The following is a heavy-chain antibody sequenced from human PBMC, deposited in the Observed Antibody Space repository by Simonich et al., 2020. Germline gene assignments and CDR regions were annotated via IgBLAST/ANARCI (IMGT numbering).Heavy chain of an antibody. CDR2: IYPGDSDT. J-gene: IGHJ3*02. CDR1: GYSFTSYW. Sequence: EVQLVQSGAEVKKPGESLKISCKGSGYSFTSYWIRWVRKMTGKGLEWMGTIYPGDSDTSYSPPFQGRVTIAADKSIITAYLQWSSLKASDTAMYYCARQLNDFDIWGQGTMVTVSS. CDR3: ARQLNDFDI. V-gene: IGHV5-51*01. D-gene: IGHD1-1*01.